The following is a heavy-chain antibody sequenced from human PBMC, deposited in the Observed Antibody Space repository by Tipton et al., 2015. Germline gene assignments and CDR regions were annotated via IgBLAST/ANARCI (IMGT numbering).Heavy chain of an antibody. CDR3: ARNRGGRYNYGWDALDY. CDR1: GFIFSTYE. V-gene: IGHV3-30*01. D-gene: IGHD5-24*01. J-gene: IGHJ4*02. CDR2: TSYDGHNR. Sequence: RSLRLSCAASGFIFSTYEMHWVRQAPGKGLEWVAVTSYDGHNRYYADSVKGRFTISRDNSKNTVFLQMNSLRSEDRGIYYCARNRGGRYNYGWDALDYWGQGTLVTVSS.